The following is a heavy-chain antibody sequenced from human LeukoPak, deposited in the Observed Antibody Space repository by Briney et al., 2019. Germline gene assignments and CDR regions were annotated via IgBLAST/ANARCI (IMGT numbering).Heavy chain of an antibody. CDR1: GGSISSTNW. CDR2: ISLSGLT. CDR3: SRESGAFSPFGY. J-gene: IGHJ4*02. Sequence: SGTLSLTCGVSGGSISSTNWYSWVRQPPGQGLEWIGEISLSGLTNYNPSLKSRVTMSLDKSKNLLSLTQTSVTAADTAVYYCSRESGAFSPFGYWGQGTLVTVTS. D-gene: IGHD1-26*01. V-gene: IGHV4-4*02.